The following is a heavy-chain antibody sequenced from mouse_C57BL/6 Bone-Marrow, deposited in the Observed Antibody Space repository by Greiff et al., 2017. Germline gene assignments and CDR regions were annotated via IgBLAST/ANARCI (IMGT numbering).Heavy chain of an antibody. Sequence: EVKVVESGGGLVQPGGSLKLSCAASGFTFSDYGMAWVRQAPRKGPEWVAFISNLAYSIYYADTVTGRFTISRENAKNTLYLEMSSLRSEDTAMYYCARYYYGSSGVYFDYWGQGTTLTVSS. J-gene: IGHJ2*01. CDR2: ISNLAYSI. V-gene: IGHV5-15*01. D-gene: IGHD1-1*01. CDR1: GFTFSDYG. CDR3: ARYYYGSSGVYFDY.